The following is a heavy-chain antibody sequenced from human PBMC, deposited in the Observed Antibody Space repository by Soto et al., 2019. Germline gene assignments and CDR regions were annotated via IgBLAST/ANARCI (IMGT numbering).Heavy chain of an antibody. CDR2: INKDGGTT. J-gene: IGHJ6*02. Sequence: EVQLLESGGGLVQPGESLRLSCAASGFTFSDYCMNCVRQAPGKGLEWVSGINKDGGTTQNADFVRGRFTISRDNSRNTLYLQMNSLRAEDTALYYWAKDLHWYGMDVWGQGTTVTVS. V-gene: IGHV3-23*01. CDR1: GFTFSDYC. D-gene: IGHD1-20*01. CDR3: AKDLHWYGMDV.